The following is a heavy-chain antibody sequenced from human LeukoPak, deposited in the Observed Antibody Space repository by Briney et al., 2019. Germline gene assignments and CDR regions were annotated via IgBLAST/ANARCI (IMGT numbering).Heavy chain of an antibody. CDR3: ARGMWDDLIFDY. Sequence: ASVKVSCKASGYTFTGYYMHWVRQAPGQGLEWIGRINPNSGGTNYAQKFQGRVTMTRDTSISTAYMELSRLRSDDMAVYYCARGMWDDLIFDYWGQGTLVTVSS. D-gene: IGHD3/OR15-3a*01. CDR2: INPNSGGT. CDR1: GYTFTGYY. J-gene: IGHJ4*02. V-gene: IGHV1-2*06.